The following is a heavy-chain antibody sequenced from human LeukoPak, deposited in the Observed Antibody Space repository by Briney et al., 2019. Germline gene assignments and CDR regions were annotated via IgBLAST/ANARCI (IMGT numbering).Heavy chain of an antibody. CDR2: INWSGGST. CDR1: GFAFDEHG. Sequence: GGSLRLSCAASGFAFDEHGMSWVRQVPGKGLEWVSGINWSGGSTGYADPLRGRFTISRDNAKNSLYLQMDSLRAEDTALYYCARAPITSPFYFDYWGQETLVTVSS. CDR3: ARAPITSPFYFDY. D-gene: IGHD2-2*01. V-gene: IGHV3-20*04. J-gene: IGHJ4*02.